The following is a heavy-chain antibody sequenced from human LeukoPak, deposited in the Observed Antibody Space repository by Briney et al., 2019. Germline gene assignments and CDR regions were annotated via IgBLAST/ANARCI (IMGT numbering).Heavy chain of an antibody. CDR1: GFTFSSYS. J-gene: IGHJ4*02. CDR3: ARVLWFGELSHLDY. CDR2: ISSSGSTI. D-gene: IGHD3-10*01. V-gene: IGHV3-48*04. Sequence: GGSLRLSCAASGFTFSSYSMNWVRQAPGKGLEWVSYISSSGSTIYYADSVKGRFTISRDNAKNSLYLQMNSLRAEDTAVYYCARVLWFGELSHLDYWGQGTLVTVSS.